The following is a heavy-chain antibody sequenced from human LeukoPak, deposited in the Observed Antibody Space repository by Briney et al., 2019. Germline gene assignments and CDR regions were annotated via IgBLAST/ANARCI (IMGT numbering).Heavy chain of an antibody. J-gene: IGHJ4*02. V-gene: IGHV6-1*01. CDR3: AREGYCSGGSCYSHLDY. D-gene: IGHD2-15*01. CDR2: TYYRSKWYN. Sequence: SQTLSLTCAISWDSVSSNSAAWNWIRQSPSRGLEWLGRTYYRSKWYNDYAVSVKSRITINPDTSKNQFSLQLNSVTPEDTAVYYCAREGYCSGGSCYSHLDYWGQGTLVTVSS. CDR1: WDSVSSNSAA.